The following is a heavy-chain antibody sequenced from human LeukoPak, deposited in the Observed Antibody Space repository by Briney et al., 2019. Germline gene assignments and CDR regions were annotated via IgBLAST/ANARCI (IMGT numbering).Heavy chain of an antibody. CDR2: ISGSGGTT. Sequence: GESLRLSCAASGFTFSSYAMSWVRQAPGKGLEWVSGISGSGGTTYYADSVKGRFTISRDNSKNMVYLQMNSLRDEDTAVYYCAKDSLEIRGVIPDYWGQGTLVTVSS. J-gene: IGHJ4*02. CDR1: GFTFSSYA. V-gene: IGHV3-23*01. CDR3: AKDSLEIRGVIPDY. D-gene: IGHD3-10*01.